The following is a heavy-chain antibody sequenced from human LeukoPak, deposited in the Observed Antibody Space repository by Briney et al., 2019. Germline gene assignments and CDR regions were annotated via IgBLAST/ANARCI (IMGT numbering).Heavy chain of an antibody. D-gene: IGHD3-22*01. V-gene: IGHV4-59*08. Sequence: SETLSLTCTVSGGSISSYYWSWIRQPPGKGLEWIGYINYSGSTNYNPSLKSRVTISVDTSKNQFSLKLSSVTAADTAVYYCARHGDYYDSSGYYYVLNAFDIWGQGTMVTVSS. J-gene: IGHJ3*02. CDR2: INYSGST. CDR1: GGSISSYY. CDR3: ARHGDYYDSSGYYYVLNAFDI.